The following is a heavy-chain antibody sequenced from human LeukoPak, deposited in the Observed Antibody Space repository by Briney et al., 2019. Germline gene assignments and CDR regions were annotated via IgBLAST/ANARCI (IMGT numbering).Heavy chain of an antibody. CDR2: ISGTGGSI. CDR1: GFSFGSKA. Sequence: PGGSLRLSCAASGFSFGSKAMSWVRQAPGKGLEWVSAISGTGGSIYYADSVKGRFTISRDNSKSTLYLQMNSLRAEDTAVYYCAKGMGGLPTCMDVWGKGTTVTVSS. D-gene: IGHD3-16*01. J-gene: IGHJ6*03. V-gene: IGHV3-23*01. CDR3: AKGMGGLPTCMDV.